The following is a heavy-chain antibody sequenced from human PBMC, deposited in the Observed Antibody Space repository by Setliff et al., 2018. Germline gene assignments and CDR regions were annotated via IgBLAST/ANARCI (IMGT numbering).Heavy chain of an antibody. CDR3: ARDWRDYGAMGY. CDR2: INPNSGGT. CDR1: GYTFTGYY. D-gene: IGHD4-17*01. V-gene: IGHV1-2*06. J-gene: IGHJ4*02. Sequence: ASVKVSCKASGYTFTGYYMHWVRQAPGQGLEWMGRINPNSGGTNYAQKFQGRVTMTRDTSISTAYMELSRLRSADTAVYYCARDWRDYGAMGYWGQGTLVTVSS.